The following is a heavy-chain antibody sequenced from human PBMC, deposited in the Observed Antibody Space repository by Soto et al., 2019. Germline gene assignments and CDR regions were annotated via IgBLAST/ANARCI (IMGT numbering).Heavy chain of an antibody. CDR2: IYYSGST. CDR3: ARQGDSSGWYLGAMYYYYYYMDV. J-gene: IGHJ6*03. CDR1: GGSISSSSYY. D-gene: IGHD6-19*01. Sequence: QLQLQESGPGLVKPSETLSLTCTVSGGSISSSSYYWGWIRQPPGKGLEWIGSIYYSGSTYYNPSLKSRVTISVDTSKNQFSLKLSSVTAADTAVYYCARQGDSSGWYLGAMYYYYYYMDVWGKGTTVTVSS. V-gene: IGHV4-39*01.